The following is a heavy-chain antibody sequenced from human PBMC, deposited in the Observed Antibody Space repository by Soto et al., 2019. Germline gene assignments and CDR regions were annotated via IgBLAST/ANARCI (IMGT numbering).Heavy chain of an antibody. D-gene: IGHD6-19*01. CDR3: VKDSTVSGVRQGLDF. V-gene: IGHV3-9*01. CDR1: GFTFDDYA. Sequence: PGGSLRLSCAVSGFTFDDYAMHWVRQAPGKGLEWVAGIIWNSAYIVYADSVKGRFTISRDNAKNSLYLQMNSLRAEDTALYYCVKDSTVSGVRQGLDFWGRGTRVTVSS. CDR2: IIWNSAYI. J-gene: IGHJ4*02.